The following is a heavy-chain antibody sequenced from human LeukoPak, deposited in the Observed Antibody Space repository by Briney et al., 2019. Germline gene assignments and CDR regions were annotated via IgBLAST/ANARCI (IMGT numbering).Heavy chain of an antibody. J-gene: IGHJ4*02. CDR2: ISRIFGTA. D-gene: IGHD3-3*01. Sequence: AASLKVSCKASRGTFTTYAITSVRQAPGHGLERMGRISRIFGTADYAQKLQGRVSMTTDTSTSTAYMELRRLRSDDPDVYYCARDAGITIFGGLNDYWGEGTRVTVSA. CDR3: ARDAGITIFGGLNDY. CDR1: RGTFTTYA. V-gene: IGHV1-69*05.